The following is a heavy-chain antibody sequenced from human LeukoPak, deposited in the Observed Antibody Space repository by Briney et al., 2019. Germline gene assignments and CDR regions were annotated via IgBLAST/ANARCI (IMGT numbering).Heavy chain of an antibody. CDR2: IIPIFGTA. J-gene: IGHJ4*02. CDR1: GGTFSSYA. CDR3: ARELGGYSYVL. V-gene: IGHV1-69*01. D-gene: IGHD5-18*01. Sequence: SVKVSCKASGGTFSSYAISWVRQAPGQELEWMGGIIPIFGTANYAQKFQGRVTITADEPTSTAYMELSSLRSEDTAVYYCARELGGYSYVLWGQGTLVTVSS.